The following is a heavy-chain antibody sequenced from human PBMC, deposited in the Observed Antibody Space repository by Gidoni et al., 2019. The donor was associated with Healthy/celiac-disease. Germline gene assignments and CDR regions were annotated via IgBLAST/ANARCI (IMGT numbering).Heavy chain of an antibody. J-gene: IGHJ4*02. CDR3: ARDLGAATHFDY. CDR2: ISSSSSYI. Sequence: EVQLVASGGGLVKPGGSLRLSCAASGFTFSSYSMNWVRQAPGKGLEWVSSISSSSSYIYYADSVKGRFTISRDNAKNSLYLQMNSLRAEDTAVYYCARDLGAATHFDYWGQGTLVTVSS. D-gene: IGHD6-25*01. CDR1: GFTFSSYS. V-gene: IGHV3-21*01.